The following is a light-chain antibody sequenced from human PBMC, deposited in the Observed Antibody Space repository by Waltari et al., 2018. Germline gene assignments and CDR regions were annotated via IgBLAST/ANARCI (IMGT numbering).Light chain of an antibody. Sequence: EILMTQSPATLSVSPGERATLPCRASQSVSYDLAWYQQKPGQAPRLLIYGASARATGIPARFSGSGSGTEFTLTISSLQSEDFAVYYCQQYNNWPPGTFGQGTKVEIK. CDR1: QSVSYD. V-gene: IGKV3-15*01. CDR3: QQYNNWPPGT. CDR2: GAS. J-gene: IGKJ1*01.